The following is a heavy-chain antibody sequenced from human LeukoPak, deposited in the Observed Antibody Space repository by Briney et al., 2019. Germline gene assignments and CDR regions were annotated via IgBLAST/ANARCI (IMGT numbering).Heavy chain of an antibody. V-gene: IGHV1-2*02. J-gene: IGHJ3*02. CDR2: INPNSGGT. CDR3: ARAGSLLLWFGESPPDAFDI. Sequence: ASVKVSCKASGYTFTGYYMHWVRQAPGQGLEWMGWINPNSGGTNYAQKFQGRVTMTRDTSISTAYMELSRLRSDDTAVYYCARAGSLLLWFGESPPDAFDIWGQGTMVTVSS. D-gene: IGHD3-10*01. CDR1: GYTFTGYY.